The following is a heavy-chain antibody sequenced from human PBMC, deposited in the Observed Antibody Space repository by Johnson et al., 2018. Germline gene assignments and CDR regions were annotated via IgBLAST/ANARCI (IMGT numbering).Heavy chain of an antibody. J-gene: IGHJ6*02. CDR3: AKVRRADYYHSDMDV. V-gene: IGHV3-30*18. CDR2: ISYDGSNK. CDR1: GFTFSSYG. Sequence: VQLLETGGGVVQPGRSLRLSCAASGFTFSSYGMHWVRQAPGKGLEWVAVISYDGSNKNYADSVKGRFTISRDNSKNTLYLQMNSLRAEDTAVYYCAKVRRADYYHSDMDVWGQGTTVTVSS.